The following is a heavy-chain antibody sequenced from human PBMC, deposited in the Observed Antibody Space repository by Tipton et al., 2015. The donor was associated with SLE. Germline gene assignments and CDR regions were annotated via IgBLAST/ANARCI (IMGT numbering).Heavy chain of an antibody. CDR2: INYSANT. V-gene: IGHV4-34*01. D-gene: IGHD6-19*01. CDR3: AKSSPGYTSGGGSVDY. CDR1: RGSFSGYH. J-gene: IGHJ4*02. Sequence: TLSLTCAIYRGSFSGYHWSWIRQTPGKGLEWIGEINYSANTNYNPSLKSRATISIDPSRNQLSLKLSSVTAADTAVYFCAKSSPGYTSGGGSVDYWGQGILVTVSS.